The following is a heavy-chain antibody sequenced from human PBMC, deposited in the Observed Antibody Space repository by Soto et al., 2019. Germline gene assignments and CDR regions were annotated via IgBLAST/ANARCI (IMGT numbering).Heavy chain of an antibody. J-gene: IGHJ5*02. V-gene: IGHV4-59*08. Sequence: SETLSLTCTVSGGSISSYYWSWIRQPPGKGLEWIGYIYYSGSTNYNPSLKSRVTISVDTSKNQFSLKLSSVTAADTAVYYCARQAEDYIWGSYLTNWFDPWGQGTLVTXSS. CDR2: IYYSGST. CDR3: ARQAEDYIWGSYLTNWFDP. CDR1: GGSISSYY. D-gene: IGHD3-16*02.